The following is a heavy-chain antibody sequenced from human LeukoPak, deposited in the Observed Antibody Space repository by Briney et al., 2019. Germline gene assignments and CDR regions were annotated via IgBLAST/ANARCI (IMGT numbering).Heavy chain of an antibody. Sequence: SETLSLTCTVSGGSISSYYWSWIRQPPGKGLEWIGYIYYSGSTNYNPSLKSQVTISVDTSKNQFSLKLSSVTAADTAVYYCARGLHYYDRLYGYWGQGTLVTVSS. CDR3: ARGLHYYDRLYGY. V-gene: IGHV4-59*01. CDR2: IYYSGST. CDR1: GGSISSYY. D-gene: IGHD3-22*01. J-gene: IGHJ4*02.